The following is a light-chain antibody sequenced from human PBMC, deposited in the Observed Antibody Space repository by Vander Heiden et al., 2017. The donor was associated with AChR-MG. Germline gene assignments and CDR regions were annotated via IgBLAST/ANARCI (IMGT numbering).Light chain of an antibody. CDR2: DND. V-gene: IGLV1-44*01. Sequence: QSVLTQPPPASGTPGQRVPISCSGTSSNIRRYTVNWYQQVPGTAPKLLIYDNDQRPSGVPDRFAGSKSGTSASLAISGRQSEDEADYYCAAWDDKLNGRVFGGGTKLTVL. J-gene: IGLJ3*02. CDR1: SSNIRRYT. CDR3: AAWDDKLNGRV.